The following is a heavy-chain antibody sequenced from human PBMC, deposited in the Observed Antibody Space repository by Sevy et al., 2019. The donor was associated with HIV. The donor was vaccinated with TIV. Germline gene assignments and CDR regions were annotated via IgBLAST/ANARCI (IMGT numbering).Heavy chain of an antibody. D-gene: IGHD3-22*01. Sequence: SETLSLICTVSGGPISSHYWNWIRQTPGKGLEWIGSFYYTGITNYTPSLKSRVTMSADTSKSRVSLKLNSVTAADTAVYYCARLPSPYYDSSGELIREYYFDSWGQGTLVTVSS. V-gene: IGHV4-59*11. CDR1: GGPISSHY. J-gene: IGHJ4*02. CDR2: FYYTGIT. CDR3: ARLPSPYYDSSGELIREYYFDS.